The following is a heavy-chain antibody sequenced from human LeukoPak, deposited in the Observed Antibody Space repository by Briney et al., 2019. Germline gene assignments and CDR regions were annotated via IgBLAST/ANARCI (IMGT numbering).Heavy chain of an antibody. V-gene: IGHV3-9*01. D-gene: IGHD3-3*01. Sequence: GRSLRLSCAASGFTFDDYALHWVRQAPGKGLEWVSGISYNSGAIAYADSVKARFTISRDNAKSSLYLEMNNPRLEDTAFYFCAKARSGYLTPFDYWGQGALVTVSS. CDR1: GFTFDDYA. J-gene: IGHJ4*02. CDR2: ISYNSGAI. CDR3: AKARSGYLTPFDY.